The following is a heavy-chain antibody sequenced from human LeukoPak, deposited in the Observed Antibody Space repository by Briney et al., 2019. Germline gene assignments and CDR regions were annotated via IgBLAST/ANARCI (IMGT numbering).Heavy chain of an antibody. Sequence: PSETLSLTCGVHGGSFSGYYWTWIRQPPGKGLEWIGEINHSGSTNYNPSLKSRVTISVDTSKNQFSLKLSSVTAADTAVYYCARARGAAAGYFDYWGQGTLVTVSS. D-gene: IGHD6-13*01. CDR2: INHSGST. CDR1: GGSFSGYY. V-gene: IGHV4-34*01. CDR3: ARARGAAAGYFDY. J-gene: IGHJ4*02.